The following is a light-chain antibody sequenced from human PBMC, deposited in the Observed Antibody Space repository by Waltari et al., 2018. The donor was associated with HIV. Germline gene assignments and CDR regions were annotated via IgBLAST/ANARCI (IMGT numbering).Light chain of an antibody. V-gene: IGKV4-1*01. Sequence: IVMTQSPDSLAVSLGERATINCKSRRSVLYSSTNKNYLAWYQQKPGQPPKLLIYWASTGQSGVPDRFSGSGSGTDFTLTSSSLQAEDVAIYYCQQYYSGYTFGQGTKLEIK. J-gene: IGKJ2*01. CDR3: QQYYSGYT. CDR1: RSVLYSSTNKNY. CDR2: WAS.